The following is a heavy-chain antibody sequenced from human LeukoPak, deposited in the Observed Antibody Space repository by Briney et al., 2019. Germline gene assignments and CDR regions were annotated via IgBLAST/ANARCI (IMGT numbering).Heavy chain of an antibody. V-gene: IGHV3-21*01. D-gene: IGHD2-2*02. Sequence: GSLTLSCAASGVTFSSYSMNWVRQAPGKGLEWVSYISSSSSYIYYPDPVKGRFTISRDNAENSLYLQMNSLRADDTAVYYCARSYCSSTSCYTGRYYFDYWCQGPLVTVSS. J-gene: IGHJ4*02. CDR3: ARSYCSSTSCYTGRYYFDY. CDR2: ISSSSSYI. CDR1: GVTFSSYS.